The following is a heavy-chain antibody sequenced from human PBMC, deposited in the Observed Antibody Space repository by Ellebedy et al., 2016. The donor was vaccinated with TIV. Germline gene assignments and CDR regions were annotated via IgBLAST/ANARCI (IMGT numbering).Heavy chain of an antibody. Sequence: AASVKVSCKASGYTFTGYYIHWLRQAPGQGLEWMGWINPNGGGTKYAQKFQGRFTMARDKSISTSYLELSSLRSDDTAVYYCARDTGHYYDNSGSPYNCFDPWGQGTLVTVSS. CDR3: ARDTGHYYDNSGSPYNCFDP. J-gene: IGHJ5*02. CDR1: GYTFTGYY. D-gene: IGHD3-22*01. CDR2: INPNGGGT. V-gene: IGHV1-2*02.